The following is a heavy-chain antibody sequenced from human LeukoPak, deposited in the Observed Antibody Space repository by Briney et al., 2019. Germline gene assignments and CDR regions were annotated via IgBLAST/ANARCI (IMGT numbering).Heavy chain of an antibody. D-gene: IGHD3-16*01. V-gene: IGHV1-18*01. CDR3: GRALGGEAY. CDR1: GYTFIDYG. Sequence: ASVKVSCKASGYTFIDYGISWVQQAPGQGLEWMGWISTLNGNTNYAQMFQGRVTMTTDTSTSTAYMELRSLRSDDTAVYYCGRALGGEAYWGQGTLVTVSS. J-gene: IGHJ4*02. CDR2: ISTLNGNT.